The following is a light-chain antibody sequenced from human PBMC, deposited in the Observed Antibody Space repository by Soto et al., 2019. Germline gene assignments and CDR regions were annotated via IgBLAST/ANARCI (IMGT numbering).Light chain of an antibody. V-gene: IGLV1-40*01. CDR2: GNS. Sequence: QAVVTQPPSVSGAPGQRVTISCTGSSSNIGAGYDVHWYQQLPGTAPKLLIYGNSNRPSGVPDRFSGSKSGTSASLAITGLQAEDEADYYCQSYDNSLSGNWVFGGGTKVTVL. CDR3: QSYDNSLSGNWV. J-gene: IGLJ3*02. CDR1: SSNIGAGYD.